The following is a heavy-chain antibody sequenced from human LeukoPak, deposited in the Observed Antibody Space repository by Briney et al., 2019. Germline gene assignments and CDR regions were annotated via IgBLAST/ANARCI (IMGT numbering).Heavy chain of an antibody. CDR2: ISSGRGRSTI. Sequence: PGGSLRLSCAASGFTFSDYYMSWIRQAPGKGLEWLSYISSGRGRSTIYYADSVKGRFSISRDNAKNILYLQINSLRAEDTAAYYCARDLKVEDNSGYYAFDYWGQGTLVTVSS. CDR1: GFTFSDYY. V-gene: IGHV3-11*01. CDR3: ARDLKVEDNSGYYAFDY. J-gene: IGHJ4*02. D-gene: IGHD3-22*01.